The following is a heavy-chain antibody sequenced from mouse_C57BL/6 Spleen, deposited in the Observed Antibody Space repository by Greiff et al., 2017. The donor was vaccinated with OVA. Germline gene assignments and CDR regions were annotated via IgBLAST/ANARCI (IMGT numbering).Heavy chain of an antibody. D-gene: IGHD1-1*01. CDR3: TPITTVVAKGFAY. CDR2: IDPETGGT. V-gene: IGHV1-15*01. CDR1: GYTFTDYE. Sequence: QVQLKQSGAELVRPGASVTLSCKASGYTFTDYEMHWVKQTPVHGLEWIGAIDPETGGTAYNQKFKGKAILTADKSSSTAYMELRSLTSEDSAVYYCTPITTVVAKGFAYWGQGTLVTVSA. J-gene: IGHJ3*01.